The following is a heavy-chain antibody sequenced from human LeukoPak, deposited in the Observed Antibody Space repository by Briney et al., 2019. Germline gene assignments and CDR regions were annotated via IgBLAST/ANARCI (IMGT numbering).Heavy chain of an antibody. J-gene: IGHJ4*02. CDR1: DGSISNSF. D-gene: IGHD4-23*01. Sequence: SETLSLTCTVPDGSISNSFWNWVRQPPGKGLEWIAYIHTSGSTNYNPAFKSRVTLSVDTSKSQFSLRLNSVTASDTAVYYCANSYDGKIVPFDNWGQGTLGTVSS. V-gene: IGHV4-4*09. CDR3: ANSYDGKIVPFDN. CDR2: IHTSGST.